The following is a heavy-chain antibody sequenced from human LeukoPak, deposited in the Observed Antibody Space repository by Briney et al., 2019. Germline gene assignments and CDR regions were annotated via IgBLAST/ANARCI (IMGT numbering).Heavy chain of an antibody. D-gene: IGHD6-19*01. CDR2: ISYDGSNK. CDR1: GFTFSSYA. V-gene: IGHV3-30-3*01. CDR3: ARARLVLKNWFDP. J-gene: IGHJ5*02. Sequence: PGGSLRLSCAASGFTFSSYAMHWVRQAPGKGLEWVAVISYDGSNKYYADSVKGRFTISRDNSKNTLYLQMNSLRAEDTAVYYCARARLVLKNWFDPWGQGTLVTVSS.